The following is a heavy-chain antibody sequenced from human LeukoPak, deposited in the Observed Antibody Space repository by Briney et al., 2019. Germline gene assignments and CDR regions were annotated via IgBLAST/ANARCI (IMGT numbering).Heavy chain of an antibody. CDR3: ARKGFVESTGWRGAFGV. J-gene: IGHJ3*01. Sequence: NPSETLSLTCDVYRGSFSGYFWSWIRQTPGKGLEWLGEMNDSGSTNYNPTLKSRVTISVAVSKNQYSLRLTSVTAADTAVYYCARKGFVESTGWRGAFGVWGQGTMVTVSS. D-gene: IGHD2-8*02. CDR1: RGSFSGYF. CDR2: MNDSGST. V-gene: IGHV4-34*01.